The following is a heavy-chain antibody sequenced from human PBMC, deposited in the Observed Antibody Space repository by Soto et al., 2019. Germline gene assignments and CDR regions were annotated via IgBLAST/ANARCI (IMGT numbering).Heavy chain of an antibody. J-gene: IGHJ4*02. CDR1: GGSISSYY. CDR3: ARSRYYDILTGPYYFDY. V-gene: IGHV4-59*01. D-gene: IGHD3-9*01. Sequence: ASETLSLTCTVSGGSISSYYWSWIRQPPGKGLEWIGYIYYSGSTNYNPSLKSRVTISVDTSKNQFSLKLSSVTAADTAVYYCARSRYYDILTGPYYFDYWGQGTLVTVSS. CDR2: IYYSGST.